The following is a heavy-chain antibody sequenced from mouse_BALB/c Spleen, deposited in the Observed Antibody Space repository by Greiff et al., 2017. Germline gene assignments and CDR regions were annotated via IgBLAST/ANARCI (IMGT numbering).Heavy chain of an antibody. CDR1: GYTFTSYT. Sequence: VQLQQSAAELARPGASVKMSCKASGYTFTSYTMHWVKQRPGQGLEWIGYINPSSGYTEYNQKFKDKTTLTADKSSSTAYMQLSSLTSEDSAVYYCAREGKRWYFDVWGAGTTVTVSS. CDR2: INPSSGYT. J-gene: IGHJ1*01. CDR3: AREGKRWYFDV. V-gene: IGHV1-4*02.